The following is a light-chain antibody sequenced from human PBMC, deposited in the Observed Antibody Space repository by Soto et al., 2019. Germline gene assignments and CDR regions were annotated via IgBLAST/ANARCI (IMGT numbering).Light chain of an antibody. CDR1: QSIGSSY. CDR3: QQYGSSPWT. CDR2: DAS. J-gene: IGKJ1*01. V-gene: IGKV3D-20*01. Sequence: EVVLTQSPATLSLSPGERATLSCGASQSIGSSYLAWYQQKPGLAPRLLIYDASSRATGIPDRFSGSGSGTDFTLTISRLEPEDFVVYYCQQYGSSPWTFGQGTKVEIK.